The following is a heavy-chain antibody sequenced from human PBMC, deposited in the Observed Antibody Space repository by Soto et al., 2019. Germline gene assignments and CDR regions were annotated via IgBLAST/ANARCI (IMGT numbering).Heavy chain of an antibody. J-gene: IGHJ4*02. CDR3: ARENLYNNYVTD. CDR1: GGSINNDAYY. CDR2: IYYSGST. V-gene: IGHV4-30-4*01. Sequence: LSLTCTVSGGSINNDAYYWSWIRQPPGKGLEWIGYIYYSGSTYYNPSLKSRVTVSLTTSKTQFSLKLSSVTAADTAVYYCARENLYNNYVTDWGQGTLVTVSS. D-gene: IGHD4-4*01.